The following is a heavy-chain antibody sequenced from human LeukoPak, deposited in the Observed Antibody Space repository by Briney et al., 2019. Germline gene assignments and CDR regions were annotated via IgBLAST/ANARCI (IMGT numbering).Heavy chain of an antibody. CDR2: INSDGTAT. CDR3: VLYGLGSPH. Sequence: AGSLRLSCAASGFSFSIYYMHWVRKPPRKGMVWVSRINSDGTATVYADSVRGRFTISRDNAKNTLYLQMNSLRAEDTAVYYCVLYGLGSPHWGQGTLVTVSS. V-gene: IGHV3-74*01. D-gene: IGHD3-10*01. CDR1: GFSFSIYY. J-gene: IGHJ4*02.